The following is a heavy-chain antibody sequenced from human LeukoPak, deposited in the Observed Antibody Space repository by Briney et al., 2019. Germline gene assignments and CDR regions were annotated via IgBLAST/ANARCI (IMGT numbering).Heavy chain of an antibody. J-gene: IGHJ4*02. D-gene: IGHD6-19*01. CDR1: GFTFSSYA. CDR2: ISSNGVST. CDR3: ARYGSSGSNFDY. V-gene: IGHV3-64D*06. Sequence: GGSLKLSCSASGFTFSSYAMHWVRQAPGKGLEYVSAISSNGVSTYYADSVKDRFTISRDNSKNTLYLQMSSLRAEDTAVYYCARYGSSGSNFDYWGQGTLVTVSS.